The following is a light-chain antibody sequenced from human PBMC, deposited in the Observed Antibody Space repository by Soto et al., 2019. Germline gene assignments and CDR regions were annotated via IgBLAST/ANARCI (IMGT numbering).Light chain of an antibody. Sequence: DIQMTQSPSSLSVSVGDRVTITCRASETINTWLAWYQQKPGKAPKILIYDASKLERGVPSRLSGSGSGAEFTLTISSLQPDDLATYYRQQYSSYPLTFGGGTKVE. J-gene: IGKJ4*01. CDR1: ETINTW. CDR2: DAS. CDR3: QQYSSYPLT. V-gene: IGKV1-5*01.